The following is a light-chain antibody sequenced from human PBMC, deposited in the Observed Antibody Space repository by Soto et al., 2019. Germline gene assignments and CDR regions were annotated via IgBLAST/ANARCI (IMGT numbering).Light chain of an antibody. J-gene: IGLJ2*01. V-gene: IGLV1-44*01. Sequence: QSVLTQPPSASGTPGQRVTISCSGSNSNIGSNTVNWYQQLPGTAPKLLIYSNNQRPSGVPDRFSGSKSGTSASLAISGLQSDDEADYYFAARDASLNGVVFGGGTKLTVL. CDR2: SNN. CDR1: NSNIGSNT. CDR3: AARDASLNGVV.